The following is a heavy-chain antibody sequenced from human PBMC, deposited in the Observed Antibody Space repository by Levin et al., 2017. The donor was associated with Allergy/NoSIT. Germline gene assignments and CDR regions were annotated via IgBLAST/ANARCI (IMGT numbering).Heavy chain of an antibody. Sequence: LSLTCAASGFTFDDYAMHWVRQAPGKGLEWVSGISWNSGSIGYADSVKGRFTISRDNAKNSLYLQMNSLRAEDTALYYCAKLVSSFYYYYDSSGYYSDAFDIWGQGTMVTVSS. CDR2: ISWNSGSI. CDR3: AKLVSSFYYYYDSSGYYSDAFDI. V-gene: IGHV3-9*01. D-gene: IGHD3-22*01. CDR1: GFTFDDYA. J-gene: IGHJ3*02.